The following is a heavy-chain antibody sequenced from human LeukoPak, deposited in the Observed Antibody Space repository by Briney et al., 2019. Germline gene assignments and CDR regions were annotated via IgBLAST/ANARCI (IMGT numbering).Heavy chain of an antibody. D-gene: IGHD2-8*01. CDR2: IYYSGST. CDR1: GGSISSYY. Sequence: SETLSLTCTVSGGSISSYYWSWIRQPPGKGLEWIGYIYYSGSTNYNPSLKSRVTISVDTSKNQFSLKLSSVTAADTAVYYCARVVGGYCTNGVCYTGYFDYWGQGTLVTVSS. J-gene: IGHJ4*02. V-gene: IGHV4-59*08. CDR3: ARVVGGYCTNGVCYTGYFDY.